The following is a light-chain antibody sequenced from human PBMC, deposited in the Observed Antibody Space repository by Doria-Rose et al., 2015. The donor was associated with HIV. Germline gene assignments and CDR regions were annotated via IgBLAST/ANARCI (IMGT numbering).Light chain of an antibody. CDR1: QSFSSTY. Sequence: TQSPGTLSLSPGGRATLSCRASQSFSSTYLAWYQQKPGQAPSLLIYDGSTRATGIPDRFSASGSGTDFTLTTNRLEPEDFALYYCHQYGTSWTFGQGTKVEI. CDR2: DGS. V-gene: IGKV3-20*01. CDR3: HQYGTSWT. J-gene: IGKJ1*01.